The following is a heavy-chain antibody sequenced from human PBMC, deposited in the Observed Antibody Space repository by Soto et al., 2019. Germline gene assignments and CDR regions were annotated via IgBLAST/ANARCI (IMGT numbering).Heavy chain of an antibody. J-gene: IGHJ6*02. Sequence: QVQLVQSGAEVKKPGASVKVSCKTSGYTFTSYGISWVRQAPGQGLEWMGWISVDNGNTDYAQKLQGRVTITTDTSTNTAYMELRSLTSDDTAVYYCARDRGDYNYFYYGMDVRGQGTTVTVSS. CDR1: GYTFTSYG. V-gene: IGHV1-18*01. CDR2: ISVDNGNT. CDR3: ARDRGDYNYFYYGMDV. D-gene: IGHD4-17*01.